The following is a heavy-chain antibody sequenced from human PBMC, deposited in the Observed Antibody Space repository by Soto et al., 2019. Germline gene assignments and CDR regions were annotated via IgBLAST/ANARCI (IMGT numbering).Heavy chain of an antibody. J-gene: IGHJ4*02. CDR2: ISGSSDRT. Sequence: RLSCAASGFTFSSYAMSWVRQAPGKGLEWVSSISGSSDRTYYADSVKGRFTISRDNSKNTLYLQMNSLRAEDTAVYYCAKDGGVGLIAFDSWGQGTLVTVSS. CDR3: AKDGGVGLIAFDS. V-gene: IGHV3-23*01. CDR1: GFTFSSYA. D-gene: IGHD3-16*01.